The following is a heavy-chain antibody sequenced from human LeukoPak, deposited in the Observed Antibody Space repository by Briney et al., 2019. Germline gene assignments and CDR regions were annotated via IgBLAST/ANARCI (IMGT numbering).Heavy chain of an antibody. D-gene: IGHD3-22*01. J-gene: IGHJ4*02. V-gene: IGHV1-69*04. CDR1: GGIFSSYA. Sequence: SVKVSCKASGGIFSSYAISWVRQAPGQGLEWMGRIIPILGIANYAQKFQGRVTITADKSTSTAYMELSSLRSEDTAVYYCAGETAYYDSSGYPDYWGQGTLVTVSS. CDR3: AGETAYYDSSGYPDY. CDR2: IIPILGIA.